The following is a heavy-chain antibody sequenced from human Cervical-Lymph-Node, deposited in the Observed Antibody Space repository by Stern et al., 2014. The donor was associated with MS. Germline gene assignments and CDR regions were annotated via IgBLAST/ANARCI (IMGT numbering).Heavy chain of an antibody. CDR1: GYTFSVYH. CDR2: INPSAGST. V-gene: IGHV1-46*01. CDR3: ARIWAHGMDV. Sequence: VQLVESGAEVKEPGASVKGACKASGYTFSVYHMHWVRKAPGHGLEWMGVINPSAGSTTYAQNFQGRVTMTRDTSTSTVYMELSSLRSEDTAVYYCARIWAHGMDVWGQGTTVTVSS. D-gene: IGHD3-16*01. J-gene: IGHJ6*02.